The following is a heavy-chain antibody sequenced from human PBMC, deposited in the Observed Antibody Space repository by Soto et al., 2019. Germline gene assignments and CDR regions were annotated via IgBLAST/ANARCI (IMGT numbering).Heavy chain of an antibody. CDR3: AGDRSGALDS. Sequence: EVLLLESGGGLVQPGGTLRLSCVVSGFTSNTFAMTWVRQAPGKGLEWVSALSGSGSVSYYADSVKDGFTISRDNPKNTLYLHMKNLRVDETAVFFCAGDRSGALDSLGQGTLVTVSS. D-gene: IGHD3-3*01. CDR1: GFTSNTFA. V-gene: IGHV3-23*01. J-gene: IGHJ4*02. CDR2: LSGSGSVS.